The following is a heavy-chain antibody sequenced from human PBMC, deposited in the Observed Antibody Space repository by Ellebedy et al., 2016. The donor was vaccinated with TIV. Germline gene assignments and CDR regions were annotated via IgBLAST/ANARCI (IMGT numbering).Heavy chain of an antibody. V-gene: IGHV4-59*02. CDR2: ASYAGYT. Sequence: MPSETLSLTCTVSSDSVSGYYWGWIRQPPGKGLEYIGYASYAGYTNYNPSLKGRATISVDLSKNQFSLKLRSVTAADTAVYYCARDPRVGWYYDPWGRGALVTVSS. CDR1: SDSVSGYY. CDR3: ARDPRVGWYYDP. D-gene: IGHD2-15*01. J-gene: IGHJ2*01.